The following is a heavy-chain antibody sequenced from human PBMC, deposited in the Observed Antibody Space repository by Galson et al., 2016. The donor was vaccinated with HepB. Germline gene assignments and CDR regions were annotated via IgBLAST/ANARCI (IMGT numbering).Heavy chain of an antibody. CDR2: MNPNSGNT. J-gene: IGHJ4*02. D-gene: IGHD5-12*01. V-gene: IGHV1-8*01. Sequence: SCKASGYTFTSYDINWVRQATGQGLAWMGWMNPNSGNTGYAQKFQGRVTMTRNTSIGTAYMELSSLRSEDTAVYYCARGAALIVATYDYWGQGTLVTVSS. CDR3: ARGAALIVATYDY. CDR1: GYTFTSYD.